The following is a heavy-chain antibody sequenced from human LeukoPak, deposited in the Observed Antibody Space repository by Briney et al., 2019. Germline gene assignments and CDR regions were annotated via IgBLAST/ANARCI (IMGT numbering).Heavy chain of an antibody. CDR3: ARDRSSGWYYGEIFDY. J-gene: IGHJ4*02. V-gene: IGHV3-30*02. CDR2: IRYDGSNK. Sequence: GGSLRLSCAASGFTFSSYDVHWVPQARGKGLEGVAFIRYDGSNKYYADSVKGRFTISRDNSKNTLYLQMNSLRAEDTAVYYCARDRSSGWYYGEIFDYWGQGTLVIVSS. D-gene: IGHD6-19*01. CDR1: GFTFSSYD.